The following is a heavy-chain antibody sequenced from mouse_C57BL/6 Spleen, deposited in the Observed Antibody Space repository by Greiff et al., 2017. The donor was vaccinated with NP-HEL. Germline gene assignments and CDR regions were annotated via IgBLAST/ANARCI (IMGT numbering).Heavy chain of an antibody. CDR3: ARDGYPYYYAMDY. Sequence: EVKLVESGGGLVKPGGSLKLSCAASGFTFSDYGMHWVRQAPEKGLEWVAYISSGSSTIYYADTVKGRFTISRDNAKNTLFLQMTSLRSEDTAMYYCARDGYPYYYAMDYWGQGTSVTVSS. CDR2: ISSGSSTI. D-gene: IGHD2-2*01. V-gene: IGHV5-17*01. CDR1: GFTFSDYG. J-gene: IGHJ4*01.